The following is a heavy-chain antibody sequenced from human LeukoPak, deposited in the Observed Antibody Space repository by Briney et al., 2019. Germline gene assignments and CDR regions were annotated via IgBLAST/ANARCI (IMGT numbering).Heavy chain of an antibody. V-gene: IGHV3-23*01. CDR2: ISASGGNS. J-gene: IGHJ4*02. CDR1: GFTFSNYA. D-gene: IGHD1-26*01. CDR3: ARDIELSC. Sequence: GGFLRLSCAASGFTFSNYAMSWVRQASGRGLEWVSLISASGGNSYYADSVKGRFTVSRDSSKNTLHLQMNSLRAEDTAVYYCARDIELSCWGQGTLVTVSS.